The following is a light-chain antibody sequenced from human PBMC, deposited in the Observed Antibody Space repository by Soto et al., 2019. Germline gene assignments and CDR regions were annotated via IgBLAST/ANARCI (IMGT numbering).Light chain of an antibody. CDR3: SSYTSSSTL. CDR2: AVT. V-gene: IGLV2-14*01. J-gene: IGLJ1*01. Sequence: QSALTQPASVSGSPGQSITISCTGTSSDVGGYNYVSWYQQHPGKAPKPMIYAVTDRPSGVSSRFSGSKSGNTASLTISGLQAEDEADYYCSSYTSSSTLFGTGTKVTVL. CDR1: SSDVGGYNY.